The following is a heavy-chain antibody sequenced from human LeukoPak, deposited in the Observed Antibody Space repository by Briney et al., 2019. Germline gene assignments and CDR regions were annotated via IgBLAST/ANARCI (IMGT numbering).Heavy chain of an antibody. CDR3: AKDYRPINYYYYYYMDV. CDR1: GFTFSNYG. V-gene: IGHV3-30*02. J-gene: IGHJ6*03. D-gene: IGHD3-16*02. Sequence: GGSLRLSCAASGFTFSNYGMHWVRQAPGKGLEWVGFIRYDGRNKYYADFVKGRFTISRDNSKNTLYLQMNSLRAEDTAVYYCAKDYRPINYYYYYYMDVWGKGTTVTISS. CDR2: IRYDGRNK.